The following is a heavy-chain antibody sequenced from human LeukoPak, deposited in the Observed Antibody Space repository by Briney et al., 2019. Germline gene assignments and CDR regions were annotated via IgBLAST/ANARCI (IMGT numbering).Heavy chain of an antibody. J-gene: IGHJ6*02. CDR2: IYYSGST. V-gene: IGHV4-59*01. CDR3: ARDLLVVGATRGLNYYYGMDV. Sequence: SETLSLTCAVYGGSFSGYYWSWIRQPPGKGLEWIGYIYYSGSTNYNPSLKSRVTISVDTSKNQFSLKLSSVTAADTAVYYCARDLLVVGATRGLNYYYGMDVWGQGTTVTVSS. CDR1: GGSFSGYY. D-gene: IGHD1-26*01.